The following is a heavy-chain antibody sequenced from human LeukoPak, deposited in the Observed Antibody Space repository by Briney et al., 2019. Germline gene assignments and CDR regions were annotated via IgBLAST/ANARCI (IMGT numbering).Heavy chain of an antibody. CDR1: GFTFSSYA. CDR2: VSYDGSNK. Sequence: QPGRSLRLSCAASGFTFSSYAMDWVRQAPGKGLEWVAVVSYDGSNKFHADSMKGRFTISRDNSKNTLYLQMNSLRAEDTAVYYCARDWSLGYSIDYWGQGTLVTVSS. CDR3: ARDWSLGYSIDY. V-gene: IGHV3-30*04. J-gene: IGHJ4*02. D-gene: IGHD5-18*01.